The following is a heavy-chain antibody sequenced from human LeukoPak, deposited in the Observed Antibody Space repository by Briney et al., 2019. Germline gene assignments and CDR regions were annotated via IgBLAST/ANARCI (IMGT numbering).Heavy chain of an antibody. CDR2: IYTSGST. D-gene: IGHD1-26*01. V-gene: IGHV4-4*09. CDR3: ARHYPGDYYYYYMDV. J-gene: IGHJ6*03. CDR1: GGSISSYY. Sequence: SETLSLTCTVSGGSISSYYWRWIRQPPGKGREWIGYIYTSGSTNHNPSLKRLVAIPVDTPKNPFSLKLRPVTAADTAVYYCARHYPGDYYYYYMDVWGKGTTVTVSS.